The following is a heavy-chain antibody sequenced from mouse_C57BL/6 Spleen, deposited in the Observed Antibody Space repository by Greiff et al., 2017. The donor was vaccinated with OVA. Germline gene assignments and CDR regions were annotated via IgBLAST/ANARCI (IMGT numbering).Heavy chain of an antibody. CDR2: ISYDGSN. V-gene: IGHV3-6*01. Sequence: EVQVVESGPGLVKPSQSLSLTCSVTGYSITSGYYWNWIRQFPGNKLEWMGYISYDGSNNYNPSLKNRISITRDTSKNQFFLKLNSVTTEDTATYYCARCYDYDAYCDYWGQGTTLTVSS. CDR3: ARCYDYDAYCDY. D-gene: IGHD2-4*01. J-gene: IGHJ2*01. CDR1: GYSITSGYY.